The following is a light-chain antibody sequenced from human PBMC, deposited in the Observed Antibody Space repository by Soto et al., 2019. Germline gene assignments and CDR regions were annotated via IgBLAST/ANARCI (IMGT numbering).Light chain of an antibody. CDR2: EVT. CDR1: SSDVGSFAF. J-gene: IGLJ3*02. V-gene: IGLV2-14*01. Sequence: QSALTQAASVSGSPGQSITISCNGTSSDVGSFAFVSWYQQHPGKAPKLIIYEVTHRPSGVSNRFSGSKSGNTASLTISGLQAEDEAEYFCSSYTTSSTLVVFGGGTKLTVL. CDR3: SSYTTSSTLVV.